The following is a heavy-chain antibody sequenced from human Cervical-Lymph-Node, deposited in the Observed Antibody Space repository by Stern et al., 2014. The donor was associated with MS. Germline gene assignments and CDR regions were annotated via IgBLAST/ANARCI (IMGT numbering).Heavy chain of an antibody. CDR3: ARDPGPFAAASVSFEGLDV. D-gene: IGHD5/OR15-5a*01. CDR1: GNTLTNYG. J-gene: IGHJ6*02. CDR2: ISISNGWP. Sequence: QVQLLRPGGEVKKPGASVKVSCKGSGNTLTNYGVSWVRLAPGQGPEWMGWISISNGWPRYAEDFQDRVTMTTDTSTSTVYMELRSLRSDDTAVYYCARDPGPFAAASVSFEGLDVWGHGTAVTVSS. V-gene: IGHV1-18*04.